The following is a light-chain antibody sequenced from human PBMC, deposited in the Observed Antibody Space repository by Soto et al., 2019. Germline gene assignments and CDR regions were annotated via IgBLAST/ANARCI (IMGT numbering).Light chain of an antibody. CDR3: SSRAGNNVV. CDR1: SSDVGGYNY. CDR2: AVS. Sequence: QSVLTQPASVSGSPGQSITISCTGTSSDVGGYNYVSWYQQHPGKAPKLMIYAVSERPSGVPDRFSGSKSGNTASLTVSGLQAEDEADYYCSSRAGNNVVFGGGTKLTVL. V-gene: IGLV2-8*01. J-gene: IGLJ2*01.